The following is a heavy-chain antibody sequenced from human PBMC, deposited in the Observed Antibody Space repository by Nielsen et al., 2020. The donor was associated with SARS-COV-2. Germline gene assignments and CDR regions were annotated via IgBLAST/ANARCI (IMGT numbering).Heavy chain of an antibody. Sequence: GESLKISCAASGFIFRDYWLNWVRQAPGKGLVWVARMSGDEKYTDYADFVKGRFTISRDNAKNTLYLQMNSLRAEDTAVYYCARLWDDGYYFDTGPYDYWGQGTLVTVSS. CDR2: MSGDEKYT. CDR1: GFIFRDYW. D-gene: IGHD3-22*01. V-gene: IGHV3-74*01. CDR3: ARLWDDGYYFDTGPYDY. J-gene: IGHJ4*02.